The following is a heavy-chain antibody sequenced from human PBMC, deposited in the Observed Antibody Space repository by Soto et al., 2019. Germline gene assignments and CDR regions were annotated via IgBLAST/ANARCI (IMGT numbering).Heavy chain of an antibody. J-gene: IGHJ6*02. V-gene: IGHV5-51*01. D-gene: IGHD7-27*01. CDR1: GYSFTSYW. CDR2: IYPGDSDT. Sequence: GESLKISCKGSGYSFTSYWIGWVRQMPGKGLEWMGIIYPGDSDTRYSPSFQGQVTISADKSISTAYLQWSSLKASDTAMYYCARHNWGPYYYYGMDVWGQGTTVTVSS. CDR3: ARHNWGPYYYYGMDV.